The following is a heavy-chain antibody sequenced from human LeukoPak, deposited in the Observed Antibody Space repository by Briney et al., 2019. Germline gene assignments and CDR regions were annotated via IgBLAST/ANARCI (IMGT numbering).Heavy chain of an antibody. V-gene: IGHV1-2*02. CDR1: GYTFTGYY. Sequence: ASVKVSCKASGYTFTGYYMHWVRQAPGQGLEWMGWINPNSGGTNYAQKFQGRVTMTRDTSISTAYIELSRLRSDDTAVYYCARDHDDILTGYYMADYWGQGTLVTVSS. D-gene: IGHD3-9*01. CDR2: INPNSGGT. CDR3: ARDHDDILTGYYMADY. J-gene: IGHJ4*02.